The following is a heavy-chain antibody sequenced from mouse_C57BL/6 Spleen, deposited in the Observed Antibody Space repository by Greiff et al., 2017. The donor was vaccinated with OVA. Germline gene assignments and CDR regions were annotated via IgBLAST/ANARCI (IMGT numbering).Heavy chain of an antibody. V-gene: IGHV2-3*01. Sequence: VKLMESGPGLVAPSQSLSITCTVSGFSLTSYGVSWVRQPPGKGLEWLGVLWGDGSTNYHSALISRLSISKDNSKSQVFLKLNSLQTDDTATYYGAKDDYDGNYYAMDYWGQGTSVTVSS. D-gene: IGHD2-4*01. CDR3: AKDDYDGNYYAMDY. CDR2: LWGDGST. J-gene: IGHJ4*01. CDR1: GFSLTSYG.